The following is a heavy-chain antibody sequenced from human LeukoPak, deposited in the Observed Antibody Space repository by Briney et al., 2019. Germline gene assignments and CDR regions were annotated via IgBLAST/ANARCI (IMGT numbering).Heavy chain of an antibody. CDR1: EFSFSSYW. D-gene: IGHD2-21*02. Sequence: PGGSLRLSCAASEFSFSSYWMSWVRQAPGKGLEWVSSITGDGNTIIYADSVKGRFTISRDYSKNTLYLQMNSLRVEDTAIYYCAKRGDYYSYYYVMEVWGQGTTVIVSS. CDR2: ITGDGNTI. CDR3: AKRGDYYSYYYVMEV. J-gene: IGHJ6*02. V-gene: IGHV3-23*01.